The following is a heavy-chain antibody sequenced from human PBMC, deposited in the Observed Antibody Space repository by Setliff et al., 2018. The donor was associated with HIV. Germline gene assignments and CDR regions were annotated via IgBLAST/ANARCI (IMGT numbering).Heavy chain of an antibody. CDR2: VIPSTGDT. D-gene: IGHD3-10*01. CDR1: GYTFTSYY. V-gene: IGHV1-8*02. Sequence: GASVKVSCKASGYTFTSYYIHWVRQAPGQGLEWMGIVIPSTGDTAYEQKFQGRVTMTRNASINTAYMELSSLTSNDTAVYYCARGHVVREVKAFDFWGQGTLVTVSS. J-gene: IGHJ4*02. CDR3: ARGHVVREVKAFDF.